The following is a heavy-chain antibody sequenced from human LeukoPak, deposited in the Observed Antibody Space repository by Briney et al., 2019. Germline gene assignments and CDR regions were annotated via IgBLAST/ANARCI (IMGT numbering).Heavy chain of an antibody. V-gene: IGHV7-4-1*02. CDR1: GYTFTSYT. J-gene: IGHJ4*02. Sequence: ASVKASCEASGYTFTSYTMNWVRQAPGQGLEWMGWINTNTGNPTYAQGFTGRFVFSLETSVSTAYLQISSLNAEDTAVYYCARGYTKDMTSVTHFDYWGQGTLVTVSS. CDR2: INTNTGNP. D-gene: IGHD4-17*01. CDR3: ARGYTKDMTSVTHFDY.